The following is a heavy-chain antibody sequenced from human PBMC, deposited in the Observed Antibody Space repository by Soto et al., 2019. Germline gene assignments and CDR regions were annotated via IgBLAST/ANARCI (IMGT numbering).Heavy chain of an antibody. Sequence: VAVIWYDGSNKYYADSVKGRFTISRDNSKNTLYLQMNSLRAEDTAVYYCARRLAVAAYSGLGAFDIWGQGTMVTVSS. J-gene: IGHJ3*02. CDR3: ARRLAVAAYSGLGAFDI. V-gene: IGHV3-33*01. CDR2: IWYDGSNK. D-gene: IGHD6-19*01.